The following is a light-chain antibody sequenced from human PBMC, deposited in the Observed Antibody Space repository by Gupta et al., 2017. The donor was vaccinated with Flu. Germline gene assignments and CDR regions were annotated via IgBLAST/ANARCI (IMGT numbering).Light chain of an antibody. J-gene: IGKJ1*01. CDR2: AAS. V-gene: IGKV3-15*01. CDR3: QQYHEWPRT. Sequence: ETVMTQSPATLSRSTGEKVTLSCRASQTVNRNLVWYQHNFGQAPRLLIYAASIRATGVPPRFSGSGYWTEFILSISSLQSEDVAVYYCQQYHEWPRTFGPGTKVEVK. CDR1: QTVNRN.